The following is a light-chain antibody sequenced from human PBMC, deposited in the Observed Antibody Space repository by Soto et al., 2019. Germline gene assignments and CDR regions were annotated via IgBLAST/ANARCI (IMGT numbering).Light chain of an antibody. V-gene: IGLV1-36*01. J-gene: IGLJ6*01. CDR3: GAWDDSLNGPV. CDR2: YDD. CDR1: SSNIGKNA. Sequence: QSVLTQPPSVSGAPRQRVTISCFGSSSNIGKNAVTWYQQLPGKAPKLLIYYDDLLSSGISDRFSGSRSGTSASLAISGLQSEDEAEYYCGAWDDSLNGPVFGTGTQLTVL.